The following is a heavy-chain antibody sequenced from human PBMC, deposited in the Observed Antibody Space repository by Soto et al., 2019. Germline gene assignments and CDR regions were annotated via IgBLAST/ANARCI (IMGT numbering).Heavy chain of an antibody. CDR2: IYWDDDK. CDR1: GFALSTSGVG. J-gene: IGHJ4*02. Sequence: QITLKESGPTLVKPTQTLTLTCTFSGFALSTSGVGVGWIRQPPGKALEWLALIYWDDDKRYSPSLKSRLTITKDTSKNQVVLTLTNMDPVDTATYYCAHRGKTGFFDYWGQGTLVTVSS. D-gene: IGHD3-9*01. CDR3: AHRGKTGFFDY. V-gene: IGHV2-5*02.